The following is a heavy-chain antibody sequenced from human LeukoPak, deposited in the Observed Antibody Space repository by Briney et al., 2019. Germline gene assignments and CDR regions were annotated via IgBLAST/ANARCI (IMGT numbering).Heavy chain of an antibody. V-gene: IGHV4-31*03. Sequence: PSQTLSLTCTVSGGSISSGGYYWSWIRQHPGKGLEWIGYIYYSGSTYYNPSLKSRVTISVDTSKNQFSLKLSSVTAADTAVCYCARGDTMVRGVIPFEYWGQGTLVTVSS. D-gene: IGHD3-10*01. CDR1: GGSISSGGYY. CDR3: ARGDTMVRGVIPFEY. CDR2: IYYSGST. J-gene: IGHJ4*02.